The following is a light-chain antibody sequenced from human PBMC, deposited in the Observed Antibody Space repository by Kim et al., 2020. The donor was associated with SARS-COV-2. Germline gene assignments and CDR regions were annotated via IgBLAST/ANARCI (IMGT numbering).Light chain of an antibody. CDR2: AAS. V-gene: IGKV1-39*01. CDR1: QSISTY. J-gene: IGKJ2*01. Sequence: DIQMTQSPSSLSASLGDRVTITCRASQSISTYLNWYQQKPGRAPRLLIYAASDLQTGVPSRFGGSGSGTDFTLTITSLQAADFATYYCQQTYGHPPYTFGQGTKVDIK. CDR3: QQTYGHPPYT.